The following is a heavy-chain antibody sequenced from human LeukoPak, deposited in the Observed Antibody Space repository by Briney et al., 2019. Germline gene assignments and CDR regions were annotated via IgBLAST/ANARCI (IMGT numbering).Heavy chain of an antibody. J-gene: IGHJ4*02. D-gene: IGHD6-19*01. CDR1: GFTFSSYG. V-gene: IGHV3-30*18. CDR3: AKELLAGTVDY. CDR2: ISYDGSNK. Sequence: GGSLRLSCAASGFTFSSYGMHWVRQAPGKGLEWVAVISYDGSNKYYADSVKGRFTISRDNSKNTLYLQMNSLRAEDTAVYYCAKELLAGTVDYRGQGTLGTVS.